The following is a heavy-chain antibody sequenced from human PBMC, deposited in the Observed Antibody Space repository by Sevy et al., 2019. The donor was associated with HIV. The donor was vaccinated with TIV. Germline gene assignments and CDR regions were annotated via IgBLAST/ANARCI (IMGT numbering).Heavy chain of an antibody. CDR1: GLRFSNYW. V-gene: IGHV3-7*01. J-gene: IGHJ5*02. Sequence: GGSLRLSCVGSGLRFSNYWMAWVRQAPGKGLEWVANIKQDGREKYYVDSVKGRFTISRDNANDSLYLQMSSLRVDDTAVYYCASLRSSFGYHWGQGVLVTVSS. CDR2: IKQDGREK. CDR3: ASLRSSFGYH. D-gene: IGHD5-18*01.